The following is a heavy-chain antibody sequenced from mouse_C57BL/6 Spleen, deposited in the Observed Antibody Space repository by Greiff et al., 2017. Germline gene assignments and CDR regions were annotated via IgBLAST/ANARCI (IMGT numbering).Heavy chain of an antibody. CDR3: ARMRGRRECYFDY. CDR1: GFSLTSYG. CDR2: IWSGGST. J-gene: IGHJ2*01. V-gene: IGHV2-2*01. Sequence: QVQLQQSGPGLVQPSQSLSITCTVSGFSLTSYGVHWVRQSPGKGLEWLGGIWSGGSTDYNAAFISRLSSSKDNSKSQVFFKMNSLQADDTAIYYWARMRGRRECYFDYWGQGTTLTVSS.